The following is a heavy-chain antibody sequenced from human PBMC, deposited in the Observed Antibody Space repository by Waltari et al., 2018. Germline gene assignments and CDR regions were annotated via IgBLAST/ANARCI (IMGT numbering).Heavy chain of an antibody. J-gene: IGHJ5*02. V-gene: IGHV4-38-2*01. Sequence: QVQLQESGPGLVKPSETLSLPCAVSGYSINSGYYWGWIRQPPGKGLEWIGSIYHSGSTYYNPSLMSRVTISVDTSKNQFSLKLSSVTAADTAVYYCARGPTVTTYVDPWGQGTLVTVSS. CDR3: ARGPTVTTYVDP. CDR2: IYHSGST. D-gene: IGHD4-17*01. CDR1: GYSINSGYY.